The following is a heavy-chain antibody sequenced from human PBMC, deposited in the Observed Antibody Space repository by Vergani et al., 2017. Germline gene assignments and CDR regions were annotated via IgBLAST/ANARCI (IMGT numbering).Heavy chain of an antibody. D-gene: IGHD3-10*01. Sequence: QVQLQESGPGLVKSSETLSLTCSVSFDSIRNLYCNWIRQPPGKGLEWIGSIHYSENTNYNPSLKTRVTISVDTSKNQFSLTLTSVTAADTAVYYCARAGRRFGELGFDYWGQGTLVTVSS. CDR2: IHYSENT. CDR3: ARAGRRFGELGFDY. J-gene: IGHJ4*02. V-gene: IGHV4-59*11. CDR1: FDSIRNLY.